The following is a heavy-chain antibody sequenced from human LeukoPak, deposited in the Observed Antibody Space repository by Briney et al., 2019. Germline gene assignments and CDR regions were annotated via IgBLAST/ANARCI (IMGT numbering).Heavy chain of an antibody. CDR3: AKSMVRGYYYYYYMDV. Sequence: GGSLRFSCAASGFTFSSYGMHWVRQAPGKGLEWVAVISYDGSNKYYADSVKGRFTISRDNSKNTLYPQMNSLRAEDTAVYYCAKSMVRGYYYYYYMDVWGKGTTVTISS. V-gene: IGHV3-30*18. D-gene: IGHD3-10*01. CDR2: ISYDGSNK. J-gene: IGHJ6*03. CDR1: GFTFSSYG.